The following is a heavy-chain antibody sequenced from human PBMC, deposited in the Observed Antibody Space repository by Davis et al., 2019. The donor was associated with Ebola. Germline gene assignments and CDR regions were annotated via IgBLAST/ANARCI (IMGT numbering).Heavy chain of an antibody. Sequence: PSETLSLTCTVSGGSISSGDYYWSWIRQPPGKGLEWIGYIYYSGSTYYNPSLKSRVTISVDTSKNQFSLKLSSVTAADTAVYYCASIVVVPELVYYYYMDVWGKGPRSPSP. J-gene: IGHJ6*03. D-gene: IGHD2-2*01. CDR3: ASIVVVPELVYYYYMDV. CDR1: GGSISSGDYY. CDR2: IYYSGST. V-gene: IGHV4-30-4*01.